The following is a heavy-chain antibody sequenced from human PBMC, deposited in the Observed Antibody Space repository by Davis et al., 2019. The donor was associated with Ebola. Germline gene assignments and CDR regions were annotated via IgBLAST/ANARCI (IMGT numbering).Heavy chain of an antibody. Sequence: SETLPLTCTVSGGSISSGGYYWSWIRQHPGKGLEWIGYIYSSGSTYYNPSLKSRVTISVDTSKNQFSLKLSSVTAADTAVYYCARVAVGKDYYYYGMDVWGKGTTVTVSS. D-gene: IGHD1-26*01. J-gene: IGHJ6*04. V-gene: IGHV4-31*03. CDR3: ARVAVGKDYYYYGMDV. CDR2: IYSSGST. CDR1: GGSISSGGYY.